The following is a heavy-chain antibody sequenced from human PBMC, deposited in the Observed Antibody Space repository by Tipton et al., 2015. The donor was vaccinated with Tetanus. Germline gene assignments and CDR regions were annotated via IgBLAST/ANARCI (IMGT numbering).Heavy chain of an antibody. J-gene: IGHJ6*02. D-gene: IGHD3-10*01. CDR3: ARHPRYDGSGSYYSYSYYGMDV. Sequence: TLSLTCTVSGGSISSYYWNWIRQPPGKGLEWIGYIYYSGSTNYNPSLKSRVTISIDTSKNHFSLKLSSVTAADTAVYYCARHPRYDGSGSYYSYSYYGMDVWGQGTTVTVSS. V-gene: IGHV4-59*08. CDR1: GGSISSYY. CDR2: IYYSGST.